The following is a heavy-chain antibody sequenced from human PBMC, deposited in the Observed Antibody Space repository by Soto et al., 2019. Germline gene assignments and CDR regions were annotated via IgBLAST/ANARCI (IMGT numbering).Heavy chain of an antibody. CDR1: GGSFSGYY. CDR2: INHSGNT. D-gene: IGHD3-22*01. CDR3: ARHYYDGSGYYYYYYGMDV. V-gene: IGHV4-34*01. J-gene: IGHJ6*02. Sequence: PSETLSLTCAVYGGSFSGYYWSWIRQPPGKGLEWIGEINHSGNTNYNPSLKSRVTISVDTSNNQFSLKLSSVTAADTAVYYCARHYYDGSGYYYYYYGMDVWGQGTTVT.